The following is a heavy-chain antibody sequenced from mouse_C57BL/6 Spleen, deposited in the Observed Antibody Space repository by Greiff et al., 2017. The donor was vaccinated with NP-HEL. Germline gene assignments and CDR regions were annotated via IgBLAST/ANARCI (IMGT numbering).Heavy chain of an antibody. Sequence: QVQLQQSGAELVRPGASVKLSCKASGYTFTDYYINWVKQRPGQGLEWIARIYPGSGNTYYNEKFKGKATLTAEKSSSTAYMQLSSLTSEDSAVYFCARSDGSYVGWWGQGTTLTVSS. V-gene: IGHV1-76*01. CDR1: GYTFTDYY. CDR3: ARSDGSYVGW. CDR2: IYPGSGNT. D-gene: IGHD2-3*01. J-gene: IGHJ2*01.